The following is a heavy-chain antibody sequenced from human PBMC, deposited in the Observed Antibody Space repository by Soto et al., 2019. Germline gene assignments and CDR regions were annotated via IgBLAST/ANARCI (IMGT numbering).Heavy chain of an antibody. CDR3: ARDIESVTAKHFFYYYAMDV. CDR2: VSANNGHT. D-gene: IGHD2-8*01. Sequence: ASVEVSCKASGFTFSNYGLNWVRQAPGQGLEGMGWVSANNGHTNYAQNLQGRVSMTTGTSTSTAYMELRGLRFDDTAVYYCARDIESVTAKHFFYYYAMDVWGQGTTITVS. V-gene: IGHV1-18*01. CDR1: GFTFSNYG. J-gene: IGHJ6*02.